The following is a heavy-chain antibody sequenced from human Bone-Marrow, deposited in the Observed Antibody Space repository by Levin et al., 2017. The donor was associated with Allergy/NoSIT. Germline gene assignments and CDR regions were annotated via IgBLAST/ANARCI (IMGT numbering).Heavy chain of an antibody. CDR2: IDTGGDT. CDR1: GFTFKNYD. CDR3: ARAASRYDILSGHFGFDI. V-gene: IGHV3-13*04. D-gene: IGHD3-9*01. Sequence: PGGSLRLSCAVSGFTFKNYDMHWVRQPTGKGLEWVSAIDTGGDTYYPGSVKGRFTISRENGKKSVYLQMNSLRAGDTAVYYCARAASRYDILSGHFGFDIWGQGTTVTVSS. J-gene: IGHJ3*02.